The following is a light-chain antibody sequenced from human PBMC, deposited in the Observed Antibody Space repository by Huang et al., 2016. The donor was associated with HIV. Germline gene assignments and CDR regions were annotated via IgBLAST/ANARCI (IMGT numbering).Light chain of an antibody. V-gene: IGKV3-11*01. Sequence: EIVLTQSPATLSLSPGEIAILSCRASQSISSSLGWYQHKPGQAPRLLIYEASNRATGIPARFSGSGYGTDFTLTISSLEPEDFAVYYCHQRSNWFTFGPGTRVDIK. CDR1: QSISSS. J-gene: IGKJ3*01. CDR3: HQRSNWFT. CDR2: EAS.